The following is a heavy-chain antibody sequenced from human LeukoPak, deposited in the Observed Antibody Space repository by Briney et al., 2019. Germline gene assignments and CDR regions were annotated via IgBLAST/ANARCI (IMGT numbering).Heavy chain of an antibody. V-gene: IGHV1-18*01. Sequence: APGKVSGKPSGYTFTTYVITCLRQAPGHRCTWIEWINVYNALTKYAQNLQDRVTMTRDTSTSTAYMELRSLRSNATAVYYCARSSGSYPNDAFDIWGQGTMVTVSS. D-gene: IGHD1-26*01. J-gene: IGHJ3*02. CDR3: ARSSGSYPNDAFDI. CDR2: INVYNALT. CDR1: GYTFTTYV.